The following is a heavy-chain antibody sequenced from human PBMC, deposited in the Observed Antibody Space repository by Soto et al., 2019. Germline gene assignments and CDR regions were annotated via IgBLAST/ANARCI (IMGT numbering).Heavy chain of an antibody. CDR2: ISGSGGST. CDR1: GFTFSSYA. J-gene: IGHJ4*02. V-gene: IGHV3-23*01. Sequence: GGSLRLSCAASGFTFSSYAMSWVRQAPGKGLEWVSAISGSGGSTYYADSVKGRFTISRDNSKNTLYLQMNSLRAEDTAVYYCAKGRSGYCSGGSYSPDSYYFDYWGQGTLVTVSS. CDR3: AKGRSGYCSGGSYSPDSYYFDY. D-gene: IGHD2-15*01.